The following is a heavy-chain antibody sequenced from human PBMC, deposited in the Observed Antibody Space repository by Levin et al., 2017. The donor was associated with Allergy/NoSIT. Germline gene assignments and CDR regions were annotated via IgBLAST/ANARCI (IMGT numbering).Heavy chain of an antibody. D-gene: IGHD6-19*01. V-gene: IGHV3-21*01. J-gene: IGHJ4*02. Sequence: GESLKISCAASGFTFSSYSMNWVRQAPGKGLEWVSSISSSSSYIYYADSVKGRFTISRDNAKNSLYLQMNSLRAEDTAVYYCARVVSQWLVVFDYWGQGTLVTVSS. CDR2: ISSSSSYI. CDR3: ARVVSQWLVVFDY. CDR1: GFTFSSYS.